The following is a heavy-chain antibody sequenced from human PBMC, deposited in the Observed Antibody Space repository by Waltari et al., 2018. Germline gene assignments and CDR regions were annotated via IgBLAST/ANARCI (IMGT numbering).Heavy chain of an antibody. J-gene: IGHJ6*02. CDR2: INHSGST. CDR3: ARFLRGSYYYYYGLDV. Sequence: QVQLQQWGAGLLKPSETLSLTCAVYNESFSGYYWSWIRQSPGKGLEWIGEINHSGSTNYNPSLKSRVTISADTSKNHFSLKLSSVTAADTAVYYCARFLRGSYYYYYGLDVWGQGTAVTVSS. CDR1: NESFSGYY. D-gene: IGHD3-3*01. V-gene: IGHV4-34*01.